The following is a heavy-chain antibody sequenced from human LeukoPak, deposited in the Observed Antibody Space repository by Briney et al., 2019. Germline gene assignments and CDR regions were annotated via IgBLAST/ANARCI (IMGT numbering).Heavy chain of an antibody. CDR3: ARDMSSVLRFLEWSPRHSLDY. Sequence: ASVKVSCKASGYSFTYHYMHWLRQAPGQGLEWIGIINPSDGSTTYAQKFQGRVTMTRDMSTSSVYMELSSLRSEDTAVYYCARDMSSVLRFLEWSPRHSLDYWGQGTLVTVSS. CDR2: INPSDGST. J-gene: IGHJ4*02. V-gene: IGHV1-46*01. D-gene: IGHD3-3*01. CDR1: GYSFTYHY.